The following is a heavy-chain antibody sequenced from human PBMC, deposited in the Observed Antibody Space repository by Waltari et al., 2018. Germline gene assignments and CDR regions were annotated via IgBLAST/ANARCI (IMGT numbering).Heavy chain of an antibody. D-gene: IGHD6-25*01. Sequence: EVQLVESGGGLVKPGGSLRLSCAASGFTFSRYSMNWVRQAPGKGLEWVSSISSSSSYIYYADSVKGRFTISRDNAKNSLYLQMNSLRAEDTAVYYCAREGPGFSGGWFDPWGQGTLVTVSS. CDR2: ISSSSSYI. CDR1: GFTFSRYS. J-gene: IGHJ5*02. V-gene: IGHV3-21*01. CDR3: AREGPGFSGGWFDP.